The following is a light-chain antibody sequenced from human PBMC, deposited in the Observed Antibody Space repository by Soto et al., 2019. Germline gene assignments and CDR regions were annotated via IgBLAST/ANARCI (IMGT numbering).Light chain of an antibody. J-gene: IGLJ2*01. CDR3: SSYTTSSTLV. CDR2: DVT. Sequence: QSVLTQPASVSGSPGQSITISCTGTSSDVGGYNYVSWYQQRPGKAPKLIIYDVTNRPSGVSNRFSGSKSGNTASLTISGLQADDGADYYCSSYTTSSTLVFGGGTKLTGL. V-gene: IGLV2-14*01. CDR1: SSDVGGYNY.